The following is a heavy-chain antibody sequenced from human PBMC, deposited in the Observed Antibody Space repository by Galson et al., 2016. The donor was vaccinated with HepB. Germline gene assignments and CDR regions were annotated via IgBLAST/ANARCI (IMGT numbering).Heavy chain of an antibody. CDR2: ISSSSAYM. D-gene: IGHD2-15*01. V-gene: IGHV3-21*06. Sequence: SLRLSCAASGLTFSRYSMNWVRQAPGKGLEWVSSISSSSAYMYYADSVKGRFTISRDNAKNSLYLQMNSLRAEDTAVYYCARDCSGGSCYGYYYFVMDVGGQGTTVTVS. CDR1: GLTFSRYS. J-gene: IGHJ6*02. CDR3: ARDCSGGSCYGYYYFVMDV.